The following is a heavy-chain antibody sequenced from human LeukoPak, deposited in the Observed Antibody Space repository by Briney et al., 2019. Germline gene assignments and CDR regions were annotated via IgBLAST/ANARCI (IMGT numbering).Heavy chain of an antibody. D-gene: IGHD3-22*01. J-gene: IGHJ4*02. CDR1: GFTFSSYS. Sequence: PGGSLRLSCAASGFTFSSYSMNWVRQAPGKGLEGVSSISSSSSYIYYADSVKGRFTISRDNAKNSLYLQMNSLRAEDTAVYYCARDHHDSSEYFDYWGQGTLVTVSS. CDR2: ISSSSSYI. V-gene: IGHV3-21*01. CDR3: ARDHHDSSEYFDY.